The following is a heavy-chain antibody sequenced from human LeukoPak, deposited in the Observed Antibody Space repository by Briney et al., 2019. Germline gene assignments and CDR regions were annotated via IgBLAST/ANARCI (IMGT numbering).Heavy chain of an antibody. CDR3: AKAPFRYYGLGIDY. Sequence: GGSLRLSCAASGFTFSSYAMSWVRQAPGKGLEWVSAISGSGGSTYYADSVKGRFTISRDNSKSTLYLQMNSLRAEDTAVYYCAKAPFRYYGLGIDYWGQGTLVTVSS. J-gene: IGHJ4*02. D-gene: IGHD3-10*01. CDR1: GFTFSSYA. CDR2: ISGSGGST. V-gene: IGHV3-23*01.